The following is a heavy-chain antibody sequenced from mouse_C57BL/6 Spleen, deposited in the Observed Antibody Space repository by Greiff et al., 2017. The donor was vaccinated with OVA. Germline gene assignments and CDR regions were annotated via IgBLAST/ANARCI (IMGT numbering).Heavy chain of an antibody. Sequence: QVQLQQPGAELVKPGASVKLSCKASGYTFTSYWMHWVKQRPGQGLAWIGMIHPNSGSTNYNEKFKSKATLTVDKSSSTAYMQLSSLTSEDSAVYYGARTYYGSSSYAMDYWGQGTSVTVSS. CDR1: GYTFTSYW. CDR2: IHPNSGST. CDR3: ARTYYGSSSYAMDY. D-gene: IGHD1-1*01. J-gene: IGHJ4*01. V-gene: IGHV1-64*01.